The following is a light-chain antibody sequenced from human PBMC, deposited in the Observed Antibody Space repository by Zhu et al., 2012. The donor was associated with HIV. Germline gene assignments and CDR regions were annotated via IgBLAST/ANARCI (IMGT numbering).Light chain of an antibody. CDR1: QSVSSDY. CDR2: GAS. CDR3: QQRSNWPLT. J-gene: IGKJ4*01. V-gene: IGKV3D-20*02. Sequence: DIVLTQSPGTLSLAPGERATLSCRASQSVSSDYFAWYQQRPGQAPRLLIYGASTRATGIPDRFSGSGSGTDFTLSISRLEPEDFALYYCQQRSNWPLTFGGGTKVEIK.